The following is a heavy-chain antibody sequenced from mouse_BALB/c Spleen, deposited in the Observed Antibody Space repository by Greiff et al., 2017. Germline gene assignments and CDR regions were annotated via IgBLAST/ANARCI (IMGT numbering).Heavy chain of an antibody. CDR2: ISSGGSYT. V-gene: IGHV5-6*01. CDR1: GFTFSSYG. Sequence: EVQVVESGGDLVKPGGSLKLSCAASGFTFSSYGMSWVRQTPDKRLEWVATISSGGSYTYYPDSVKGRFTISRDNAKNTLYLQMSSLKSEDTAMYYCARTAKEAMDYWGQGTSVTVSS. CDR3: ARTAKEAMDY. J-gene: IGHJ4*01. D-gene: IGHD1-2*01.